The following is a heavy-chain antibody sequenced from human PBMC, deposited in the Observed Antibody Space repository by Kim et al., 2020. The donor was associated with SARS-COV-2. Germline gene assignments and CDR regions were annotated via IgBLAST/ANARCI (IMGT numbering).Heavy chain of an antibody. Sequence: TNHAQKLQGRVTMTPDTSTSTAYMGLRSLRSDDTAVYYCARDRRSRAIDYWGQGTLVTVSS. CDR2: T. V-gene: IGHV1-18*01. CDR3: ARDRRSRAIDY. J-gene: IGHJ4*02.